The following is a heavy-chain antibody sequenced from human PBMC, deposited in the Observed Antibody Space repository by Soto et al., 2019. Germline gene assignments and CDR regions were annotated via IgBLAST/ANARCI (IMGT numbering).Heavy chain of an antibody. CDR2: ISYTSSPT. CDR1: GFTFTGYY. V-gene: IGHV3-11*06. Sequence: GGSLRLSCAASGFTFTGYYMSWIRQAPGKGLEFVSYISYTSSPTNYADSVKGRFTISRDNAQNSLYLQMNSLRVEDTAVYYCARDLRGDVWGQGTTVTASS. CDR3: ARDLRGDV. J-gene: IGHJ6*02.